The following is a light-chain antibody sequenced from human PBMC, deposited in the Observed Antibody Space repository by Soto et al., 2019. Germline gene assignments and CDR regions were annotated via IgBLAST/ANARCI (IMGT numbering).Light chain of an antibody. J-gene: IGKJ1*01. Sequence: EIVLTQSPGTLSLSPGERATLFCRASQSVSSYLAWYQQKPGQAPRLLIYGASSRATGIPDRFSGSGSGTDFTLTISRLEPEDFAVYYCQQDGSPSRTFGQGTKVEIK. CDR3: QQDGSPSRT. V-gene: IGKV3-20*01. CDR1: QSVSSY. CDR2: GAS.